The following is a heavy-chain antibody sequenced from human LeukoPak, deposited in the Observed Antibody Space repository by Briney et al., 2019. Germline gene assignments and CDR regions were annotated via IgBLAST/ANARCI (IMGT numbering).Heavy chain of an antibody. V-gene: IGHV3-33*01. CDR2: IWYDGSNK. D-gene: IGHD4-17*01. CDR1: GFTFSSYG. Sequence: PGRSLRLSCAASGFTFSSYGMHWVRPAPGKGLGWVAVIWYDGSNKYYADSVKGRFTISRDNSKNTLYLQMNSLRADDTAVYYCAIDYGAYGLAFDIWGQGTMVTVSP. J-gene: IGHJ3*02. CDR3: AIDYGAYGLAFDI.